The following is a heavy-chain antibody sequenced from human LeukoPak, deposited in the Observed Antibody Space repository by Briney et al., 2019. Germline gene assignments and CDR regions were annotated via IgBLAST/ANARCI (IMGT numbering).Heavy chain of an antibody. J-gene: IGHJ3*02. V-gene: IGHV4-4*02. Sequence: PSETLSLTCAVSGGSISSSNWWSWVRQPPGKGLEWLGEVYRSGSTNCGPSLKSRVTISVDKSKNQFSLKLSSVTAADTAVYYCAEVRGAFDIWGQGTMVTVSS. D-gene: IGHD3-10*01. CDR2: VYRSGST. CDR1: GGSISSSNW. CDR3: AEVRGAFDI.